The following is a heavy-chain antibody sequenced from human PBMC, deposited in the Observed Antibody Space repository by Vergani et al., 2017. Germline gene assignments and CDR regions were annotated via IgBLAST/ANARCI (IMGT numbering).Heavy chain of an antibody. D-gene: IGHD6-13*01. CDR3: ASSSISWYGPHYYFDY. CDR1: GDSVSSNSAA. CDR2: TYYRSKWYN. Sequence: QVQLQQSGPGLVKRSQTLSLTCAISGDSVSSNSAAWNWIRQSPSRGLEWLGRTYYRSKWYNDYAVSVKSRITINPDTSKNQLSLQLNSVTPEDTAVYXCASSSISWYGPHYYFDYGGQGTLVTVSS. V-gene: IGHV6-1*01. J-gene: IGHJ4*02.